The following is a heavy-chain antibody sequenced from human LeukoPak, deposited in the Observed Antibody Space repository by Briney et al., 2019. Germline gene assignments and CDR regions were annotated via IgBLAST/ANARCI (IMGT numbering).Heavy chain of an antibody. D-gene: IGHD2-2*01. CDR3: ARDPLYCSSTSCYGFDY. Sequence: GGSLRLSCAASGFTFSSYSMNWVRQAPGKGLEWFSSISSSSSYIYYADSVKGRFTISRDNAKNSLYLQMNSLRAEDTAVYYCARDPLYCSSTSCYGFDYWGQGTLVTVSS. CDR1: GFTFSSYS. J-gene: IGHJ4*02. V-gene: IGHV3-21*01. CDR2: ISSSSSYI.